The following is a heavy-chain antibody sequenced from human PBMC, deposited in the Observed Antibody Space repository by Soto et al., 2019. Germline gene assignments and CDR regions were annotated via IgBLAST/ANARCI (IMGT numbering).Heavy chain of an antibody. D-gene: IGHD3-3*01. V-gene: IGHV1-18*01. CDR2: INPNNGYT. CDR3: ATSYDSGFDP. J-gene: IGHJ5*02. CDR1: GYSFSTYA. Sequence: QLQLMQSGGEAKNPGASVKVSCEASGYSFSTYAISWLRQAPGQGLEWMGLINPNNGYTNYAQKFQGRLILTTDIPSSTAYMELTSLRYDDTAMYYCATSYDSGFDPWGQGTLVSVS.